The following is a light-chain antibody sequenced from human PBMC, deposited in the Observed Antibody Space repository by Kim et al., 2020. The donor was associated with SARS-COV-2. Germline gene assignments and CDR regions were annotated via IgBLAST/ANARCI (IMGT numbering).Light chain of an antibody. Sequence: TISCTGSSSNIGAGYDVPWYQQLPGTAPKLLIYGNSNRPSGVPDRFSGSKSGTSASLAITGLQAEDEADYYCQSYDSSLSGPDVVFGGGTQLTVL. CDR2: GNS. CDR1: SSNIGAGYD. J-gene: IGLJ2*01. CDR3: QSYDSSLSGPDVV. V-gene: IGLV1-40*01.